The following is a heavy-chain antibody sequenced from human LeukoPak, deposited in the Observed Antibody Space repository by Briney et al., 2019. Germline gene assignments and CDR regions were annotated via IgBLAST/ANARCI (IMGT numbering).Heavy chain of an antibody. V-gene: IGHV4-34*01. D-gene: IGHD2-2*02. CDR2: INHSGST. CDR3: ARGRYCTSTSCYTVWSVNYYYMDV. Sequence: PSETLSLTCAVYGGSFSGYYWSWIRQPPGKGLEWIGEINHSGSTNYNPSLKSRVTISVDTSKNQFSLKLSSVTAADTAVYYCARGRYCTSTSCYTVWSVNYYYMDVWGKGTTVTVSS. J-gene: IGHJ6*03. CDR1: GGSFSGYY.